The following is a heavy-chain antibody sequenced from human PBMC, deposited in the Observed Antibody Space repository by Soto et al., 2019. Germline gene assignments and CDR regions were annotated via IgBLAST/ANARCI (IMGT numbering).Heavy chain of an antibody. CDR3: ARYCSGGSCHQINDAFDI. D-gene: IGHD2-15*01. CDR2: IYPGDSDT. Sequence: GESLKISCKGSGYSFTSYWIGWVRQMPGKGLEWMGIIYPGDSDTRYSPSFQGQVTISADKSISTAYLQWSSLKASDTAMYYCARYCSGGSCHQINDAFDIWGQGTMVTVSS. CDR1: GYSFTSYW. V-gene: IGHV5-51*01. J-gene: IGHJ3*02.